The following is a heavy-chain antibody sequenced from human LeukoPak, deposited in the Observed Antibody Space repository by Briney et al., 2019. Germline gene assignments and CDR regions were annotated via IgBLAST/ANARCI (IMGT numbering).Heavy chain of an antibody. D-gene: IGHD4-23*01. V-gene: IGHV3-74*01. Sequence: PGGSLRLSCAASGFTFSSYWMHWVRQVPGKGLVWVSRINTDGSSTSYADSVKGPFTISRDNAENTLYLQMNSLRAEDTAVYHCVSHVYGGSPFDIWGQGTMVTVSS. CDR2: INTDGSST. CDR3: VSHVYGGSPFDI. CDR1: GFTFSSYW. J-gene: IGHJ3*02.